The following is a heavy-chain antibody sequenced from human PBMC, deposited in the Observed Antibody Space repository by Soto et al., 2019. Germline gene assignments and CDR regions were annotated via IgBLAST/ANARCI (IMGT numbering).Heavy chain of an antibody. CDR3: ARDPRYKTKYYDFWSGYYGDDGATYWFDP. Sequence: GASVKVSCKASGYTFTSYYMHWVRQAPGQGLEWMGIINPSGGSTSYAQKFQGRVTMTRDTSTSTVYMELSSLRSEDTAVYYCARDPRYKTKYYDFWSGYYGDDGATYWFDPWGQGTLVTVSS. CDR2: INPSGGST. J-gene: IGHJ5*02. D-gene: IGHD3-3*01. V-gene: IGHV1-46*01. CDR1: GYTFTSYY.